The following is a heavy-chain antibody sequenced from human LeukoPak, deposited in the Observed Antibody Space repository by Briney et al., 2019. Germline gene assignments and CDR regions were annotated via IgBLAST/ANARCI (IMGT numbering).Heavy chain of an antibody. CDR2: ISSDGSDK. D-gene: IGHD4-23*01. CDR3: AKGSATTVVTIDY. J-gene: IGHJ4*02. Sequence: GGSLRLSCAASGFTFSSYGMHWVRQAPGKGLEWVAVISSDGSDKYYADSVKGRFTISRDNSKNTMYLQMNSLRDEDTAVYYCAKGSATTVVTIDYWGQGTLVAVSS. V-gene: IGHV3-30*18. CDR1: GFTFSSYG.